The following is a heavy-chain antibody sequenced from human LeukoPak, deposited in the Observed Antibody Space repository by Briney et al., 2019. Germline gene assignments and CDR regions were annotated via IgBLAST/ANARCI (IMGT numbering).Heavy chain of an antibody. CDR1: GGSFSGYY. V-gene: IGHV4-34*01. CDR3: ARTLIVATIDYYYGMDA. CDR2: INHSGST. J-gene: IGHJ6*02. D-gene: IGHD5-12*01. Sequence: PSETLPLTCAVYGGSFSGYYWSWIRQPPGKGLEWIGEINHSGSTNYNPSLKSRVTISVDTSKNQFSLKLSSVTAADTAVYYCARTLIVATIDYYYGMDAWGQGTTVTVSS.